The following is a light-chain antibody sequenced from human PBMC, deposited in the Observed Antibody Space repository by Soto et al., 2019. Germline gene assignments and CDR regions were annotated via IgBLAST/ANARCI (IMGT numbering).Light chain of an antibody. CDR3: QQKVT. Sequence: EIVLTQSPGTLSLPLGETATLSCRASQSVSSTYLAWYQQKPGQAPRLLIDGASSRTSGIPDMFSGSGSGTDFTLTISRLEPDDFAMYYCQQKVTFGQGTKLQIK. CDR2: GAS. J-gene: IGKJ2*01. CDR1: QSVSSTY. V-gene: IGKV3-20*01.